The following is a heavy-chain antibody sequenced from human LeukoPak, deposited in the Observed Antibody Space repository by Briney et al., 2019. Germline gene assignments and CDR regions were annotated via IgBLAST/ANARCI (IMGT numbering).Heavy chain of an antibody. Sequence: KPSQTLSLTCTVSGGSISSGSYYGSWIRQPAGKGLEWIGRIYTSGSTNYHPSLKSRVTISVDTSKNQFSLKLSSVTAADTVVYYCARVGSGYYRSAFDIWGQGTMVTVSS. J-gene: IGHJ3*02. V-gene: IGHV4-61*02. CDR3: ARVGSGYYRSAFDI. CDR2: IYTSGST. CDR1: GGSISSGSYY. D-gene: IGHD3-3*01.